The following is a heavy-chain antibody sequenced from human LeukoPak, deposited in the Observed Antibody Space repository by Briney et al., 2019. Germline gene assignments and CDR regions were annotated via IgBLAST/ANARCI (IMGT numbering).Heavy chain of an antibody. D-gene: IGHD5-12*01. CDR1: GGSFSGYY. Sequence: PSETLSLTCAVYGGSFSGYYWSWIRQPPGKGLEWFGYISYSGTTNYNPSLKSRVAMSMDTSKNQFSLELNSVTAADTAVYYCASLWGSGSGPPKYYFDHWGQGTPVTVSS. CDR2: ISYSGTT. CDR3: ASLWGSGSGPPKYYFDH. V-gene: IGHV4-59*08. J-gene: IGHJ4*02.